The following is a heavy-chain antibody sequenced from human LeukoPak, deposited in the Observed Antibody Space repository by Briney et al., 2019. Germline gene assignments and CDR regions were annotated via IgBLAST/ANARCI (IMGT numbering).Heavy chain of an antibody. CDR2: ISAYNGNT. D-gene: IGHD1-26*01. J-gene: IGHJ4*02. Sequence: VATVKVSCKASGYTFTSYGISWARQDPGQGLEWMGWISAYNGNTNYAQKLQGRVTMTTDTSTSTAYMELRSLRSDDTAVYYCARSGSYGGAYFDYWGQGTLVTVSS. CDR1: GYTFTSYG. CDR3: ARSGSYGGAYFDY. V-gene: IGHV1-18*01.